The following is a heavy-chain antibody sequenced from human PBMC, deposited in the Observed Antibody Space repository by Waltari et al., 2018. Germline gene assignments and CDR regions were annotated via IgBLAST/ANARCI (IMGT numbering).Heavy chain of an antibody. CDR3: AKGAQYQLLYFYFDS. Sequence: EVQLVDSGGGLVQPGGSLRLSCAASGFTYRTYPMTWVRQAPGKGLEWVSSISSTSGTIHYAASVKGRFTISRDDSKNTLYLQMHNLRAEDTAVYYCAKGAQYQLLYFYFDSWGQGTLVTVSS. CDR2: ISSTSGTI. J-gene: IGHJ4*02. CDR1: GFTYRTYP. D-gene: IGHD2-2*02. V-gene: IGHV3-23*04.